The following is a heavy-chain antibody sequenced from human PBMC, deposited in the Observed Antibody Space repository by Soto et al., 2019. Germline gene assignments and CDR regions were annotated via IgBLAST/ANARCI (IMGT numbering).Heavy chain of an antibody. J-gene: IGHJ4*02. CDR1: GFTFSSYA. CDR2: ISGSGGST. V-gene: IGHV3-23*01. CDR3: AREINCSGGSCYSFDY. Sequence: GGSLRLSCAASGFTFSSYAMSWVRQAPGKGLEWVSAISGSGGSTYYADSVKGRFTISRDNSKNTLYLQMNSLRAEDTAVYYCAREINCSGGSCYSFDYWGQGTLVTVSS. D-gene: IGHD2-15*01.